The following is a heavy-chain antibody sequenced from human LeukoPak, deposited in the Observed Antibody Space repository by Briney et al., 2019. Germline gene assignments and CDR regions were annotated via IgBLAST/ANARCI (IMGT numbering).Heavy chain of an antibody. CDR1: GGSISSSSYY. D-gene: IGHD4-11*01. V-gene: IGHV4-39*07. CDR2: IYYSGST. Sequence: SETLSLTCTVSGGSISSSSYYRGWIRQPPGKGLEWIGSIYYSGSTYYNPSLKSRVTISVDTSKNQFSLKLSSVTAADTAVYYCARESVFSNFNNWFDPWGQGTLVTVSS. CDR3: ARESVFSNFNNWFDP. J-gene: IGHJ5*02.